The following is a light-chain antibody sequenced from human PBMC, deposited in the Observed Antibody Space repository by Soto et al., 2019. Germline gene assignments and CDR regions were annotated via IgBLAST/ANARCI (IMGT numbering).Light chain of an antibody. CDR2: AAS. Sequence: DFQMTQSPSSLSASVGDRVTITCRASQSVTTYLNWYQQRPGKAPNLLIYAASNLQNGVPSRFNGSGSGTDFTLTISGLQLEDSATYFCQQTYSIPPLTFGGGTKVQIK. V-gene: IGKV1-39*01. J-gene: IGKJ4*01. CDR1: QSVTTY. CDR3: QQTYSIPPLT.